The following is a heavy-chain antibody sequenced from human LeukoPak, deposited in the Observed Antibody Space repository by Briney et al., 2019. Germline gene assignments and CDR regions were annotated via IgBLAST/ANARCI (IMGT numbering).Heavy chain of an antibody. V-gene: IGHV4-34*01. CDR3: AREATNPYGSGSYYLDY. CDR1: GGSFSGYY. CDR2: INHSGST. D-gene: IGHD3-10*01. Sequence: SETLSLTCAVYGGSFSGYYWSWIRQPPGKGLEWIGEINHSGSTNYNPSLKSRVTISVDTSKNQFSLKLSSVTAADTAVYYCAREATNPYGSGSYYLDYWGQGTLVTVSS. J-gene: IGHJ4*02.